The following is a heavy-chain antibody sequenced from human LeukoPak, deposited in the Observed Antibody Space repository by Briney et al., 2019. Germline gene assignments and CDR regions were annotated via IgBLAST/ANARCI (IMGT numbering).Heavy chain of an antibody. J-gene: IGHJ3*02. CDR3: ARLITGTHEGPDAFDI. CDR2: IYPGDSDT. CDR1: GYSFTSYW. V-gene: IGHV5-51*01. Sequence: GESLKISCKGSGYSFTSYWIGWVRQMPGKGLEWMGIIYPGDSDTRYSPSFQGQVTISADKSISTAYLQWSSLKASDTAMYYCARLITGTHEGPDAFDIWGQGTMVTVSS. D-gene: IGHD1/OR15-1a*01.